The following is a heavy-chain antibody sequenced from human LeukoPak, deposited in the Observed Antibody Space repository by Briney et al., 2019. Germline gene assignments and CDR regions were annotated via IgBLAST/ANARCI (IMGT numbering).Heavy chain of an antibody. CDR2: INPTSGSA. V-gene: IGHV1-46*01. D-gene: IGHD2-15*01. J-gene: IGHJ4*02. CDR1: GDSFANYY. Sequence: ASVKVSCKAFGDSFANYYTHWVRQAPGQGLEWMGIINPTSGSASFAQNFQGRVTLTRDTSTSTVYMDLNSLRSDDTAVYYCARQKGGPHFDYWGQGTLVTVSS. CDR3: ARQKGGPHFDY.